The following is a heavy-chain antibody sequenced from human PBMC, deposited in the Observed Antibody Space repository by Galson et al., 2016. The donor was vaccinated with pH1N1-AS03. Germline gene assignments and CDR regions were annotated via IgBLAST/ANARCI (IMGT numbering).Heavy chain of an antibody. CDR2: IYPGDSDT. D-gene: IGHD3-16*01. V-gene: IGHV5-51*03. CDR1: GYSFTNYW. CDR3: ARSIPGVMMQDGMDV. Sequence: QSGAEVKKPGESLKISCKTSGYSFTNYWIGWMRQMPGQGLEWMGMIYPGDSDTRYSPSFQGQVTISVDTSKNQFSLKLSSVTAADTAIYYCARSIPGVMMQDGMDVWGQGTTVTVSS. J-gene: IGHJ6*02.